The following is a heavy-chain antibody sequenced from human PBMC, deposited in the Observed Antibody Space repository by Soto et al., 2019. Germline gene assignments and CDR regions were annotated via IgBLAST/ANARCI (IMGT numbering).Heavy chain of an antibody. V-gene: IGHV1-18*01. CDR2: VSGYNGDT. CDR1: GYTFSSFG. D-gene: IGHD3-16*01. J-gene: IGHJ5*02. CDR3: ARTVIGLITFGEVSAPLDH. Sequence: QVQLVQSGAEVKNPGASVKVSCKASGYTFSSFGISWVRQAPGQGLEWMGWVSGYNGDTRYVQRFQDRHTMNTDTPTSTAYMKLRSLRSDDTAVYFCARTVIGLITFGEVSAPLDHWGQGTLVAVSS.